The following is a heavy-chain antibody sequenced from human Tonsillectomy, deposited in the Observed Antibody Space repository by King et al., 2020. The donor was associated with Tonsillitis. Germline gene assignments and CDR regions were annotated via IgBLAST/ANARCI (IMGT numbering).Heavy chain of an antibody. V-gene: IGHV5-51*01. CDR1: GYSFTAYW. CDR2: IYPGDSDT. J-gene: IGHJ2*01. CDR3: ARHLGSGWQPYWYFGL. Sequence: QLVQSGAEVKKPGESLKISCKGSGYSFTAYWIGWVRQMPGKGLEWMGIIYPGDSDTRYSPSFHGQVPISADKSISTAYLQWSRLKASDTAMYYCARHLGSGWQPYWYFGLWGRGTLVTVSS. D-gene: IGHD6-19*01.